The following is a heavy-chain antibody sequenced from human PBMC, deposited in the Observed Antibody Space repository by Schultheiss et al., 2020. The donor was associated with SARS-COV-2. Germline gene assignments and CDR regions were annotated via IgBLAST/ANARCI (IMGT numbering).Heavy chain of an antibody. CDR3: ARACSSTSCYTVGAFDI. CDR2: IYWNDDK. Sequence: SGPTLLKPTQTLTLTCTFSGFSLSTSGVGVGWIRQPPGKALEWLALIYWNDDKRYSPSLKSRLTITKDTSKNQVVLTMTNMDPVDTATYYCARACSSTSCYTVGAFDIWGQGTMVTVSS. CDR1: GFSLSTSGVG. J-gene: IGHJ3*02. D-gene: IGHD2-2*02. V-gene: IGHV2-5*01.